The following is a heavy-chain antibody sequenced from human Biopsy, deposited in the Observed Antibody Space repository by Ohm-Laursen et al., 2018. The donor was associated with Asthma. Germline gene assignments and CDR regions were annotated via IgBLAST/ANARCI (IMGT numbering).Heavy chain of an antibody. CDR2: ISVYNGNT. V-gene: IGHV1-18*01. CDR1: GYTFNSAG. J-gene: IGHJ6*02. D-gene: IGHD2-15*01. Sequence: SVKVSCKISGYTFNSAGITWVRQAPGQGLEWMGWISVYNGNTKVAQKLQDRVTMITDTSTSTTYMELRSLRSDDTAVYFCARAVDYSHYYGIDVWGQGTTVTVS. CDR3: ARAVDYSHYYGIDV.